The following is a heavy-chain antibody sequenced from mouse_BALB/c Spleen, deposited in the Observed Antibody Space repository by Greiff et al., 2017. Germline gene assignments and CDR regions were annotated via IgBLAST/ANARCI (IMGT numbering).Heavy chain of an antibody. D-gene: IGHD2-14*01. V-gene: IGHV2-2*02. CDR3: ARKGVRGDYYAMDY. J-gene: IGHJ4*01. Sequence: VMLVESGPGLVQPSQSLSITCTVSGFSLTSYGVHWVRQSPGKGLEWLGVIWSGGSTDYNAAFISRLSISKDNSKSQVFFKMNSLQANDTAIYYCARKGVRGDYYAMDYWGQGTSVTVSS. CDR2: IWSGGST. CDR1: GFSLTSYG.